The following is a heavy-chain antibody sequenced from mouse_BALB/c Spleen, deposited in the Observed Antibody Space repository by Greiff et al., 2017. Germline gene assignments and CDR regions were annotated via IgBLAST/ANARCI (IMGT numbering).Heavy chain of an antibody. D-gene: IGHD1-1*01. J-gene: IGHJ1*01. Sequence: EVKLMESGPGLVAPSQSLSITCTVSGFSLTSYGVSWVRQPPGKGLEWVASISSGGSTYYPDSVKGRFTISRDNARNILYLQMSSLRSEDTAMYYCARGNYYGSSYAWYFDVWGAGTTVTVSS. CDR3: ARGNYYGSSYAWYFDV. CDR1: GFSLTSYG. V-gene: IGHV5-6-5*01. CDR2: ISSGGST.